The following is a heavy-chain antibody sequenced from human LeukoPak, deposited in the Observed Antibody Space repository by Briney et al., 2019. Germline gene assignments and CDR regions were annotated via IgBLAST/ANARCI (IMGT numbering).Heavy chain of an antibody. CDR3: ARMTTGHDY. CDR1: GMSFTSYY. V-gene: IGHV4-34*04. CDR2: VNHSGYT. Sequence: SETLSLTCGVSGMSFTSYYWSWIRQTPGKGLEWIGEVNHSGYTNMNPSPKSRATIPVDTSKNQFSLMMTSVTAADTAVYFCARMTTGHDYWGQGTLVAVSS. J-gene: IGHJ4*02. D-gene: IGHD4-17*01.